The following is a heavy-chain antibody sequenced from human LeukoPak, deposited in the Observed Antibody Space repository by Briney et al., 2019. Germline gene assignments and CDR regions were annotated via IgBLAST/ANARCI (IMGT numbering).Heavy chain of an antibody. V-gene: IGHV4-59*01. CDR3: AREGGHFDY. J-gene: IGHJ4*02. CDR1: GGSISSYY. Sequence: SETLSLTCTVSGGSISSYYWSWIRQPPGKGLEWIGYIYYSGSTNYNPSLKSRVTISVDTSKNQFALKLSSVTAADTAVYYCAREGGHFDYWGQGTLVTVSS. CDR2: IYYSGST. D-gene: IGHD3-16*01.